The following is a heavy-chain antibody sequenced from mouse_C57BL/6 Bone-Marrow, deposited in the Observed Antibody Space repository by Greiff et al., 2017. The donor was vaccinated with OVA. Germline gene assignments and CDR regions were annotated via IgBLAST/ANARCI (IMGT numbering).Heavy chain of an antibody. CDR1: GYTFTSYG. CDR3: AREDPICYDRAWFAY. Sequence: VQLQQSGAELARPGASVKLSCKASGYTFTSYGISWVKQSTGQGLEWIGEIYPRSGNTCYNEKFKGKATLTADKSSSTAYMELRSLTSEDSAVYFCAREDPICYDRAWFAYWGQGTLVTVSA. V-gene: IGHV1-81*01. CDR2: IYPRSGNT. J-gene: IGHJ3*01. D-gene: IGHD2-4*01.